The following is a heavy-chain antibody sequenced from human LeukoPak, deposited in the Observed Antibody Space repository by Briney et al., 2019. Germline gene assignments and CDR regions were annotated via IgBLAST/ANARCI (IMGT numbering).Heavy chain of an antibody. CDR1: GGSISSSSYY. CDR2: IYYSGST. V-gene: IGHV4-39*07. D-gene: IGHD2-15*01. J-gene: IGHJ4*02. CDR3: ARAAGRGVGYCSGGSCPPRY. Sequence: SETLSLTCTVSGGSISSSSYYWGWIRQPPGKGLEWIGSIYYSGSTYYNPSLKSRVTISLDTSKNQFSLKLSSVTAAETAVYYCARAAGRGVGYCSGGSCPPRYWGQGTLVTVSS.